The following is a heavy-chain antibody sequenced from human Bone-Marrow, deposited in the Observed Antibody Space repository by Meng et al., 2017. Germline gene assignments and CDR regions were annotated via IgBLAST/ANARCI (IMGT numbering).Heavy chain of an antibody. CDR1: GYTFTSYD. CDR3: ARLGYYGSGSDWCFVYYYYGMDV. D-gene: IGHD3-10*01. J-gene: IGHJ6*01. Sequence: ASVQVSCKASGYTFTSYDINWVRQATGQGLEGMGWMNPNSGNTGYAQKFQGRVTMTSNTTVSTTYMELSSLRSEDTAVYYCARLGYYGSGSDWCFVYYYYGMDVWGQGTTVT. CDR2: MNPNSGNT. V-gene: IGHV1-8*01.